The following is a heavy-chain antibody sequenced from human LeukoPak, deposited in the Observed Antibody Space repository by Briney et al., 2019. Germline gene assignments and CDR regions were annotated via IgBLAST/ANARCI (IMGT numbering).Heavy chain of an antibody. J-gene: IGHJ5*02. Sequence: PGGSLRLSCAVSGFPFSSYTMNWVRQAPGKGLEGVSSIAGSSTYIYYADSVKGRFTISRDNAKNSLYLQMNNLGAEDTAVYYCARDLTVTSTCWFDLWGQGTLVTVSS. CDR3: ARDLTVTSTCWFDL. CDR1: GFPFSSYT. D-gene: IGHD4-11*01. V-gene: IGHV3-21*01. CDR2: IAGSSTYI.